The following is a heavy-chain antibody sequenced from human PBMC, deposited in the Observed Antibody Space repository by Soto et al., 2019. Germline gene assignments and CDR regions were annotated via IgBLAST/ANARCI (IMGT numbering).Heavy chain of an antibody. V-gene: IGHV5-10-1*01. J-gene: IGHJ3*02. CDR3: ASPLPCGADCFDAFDI. Sequence: GESLKISCKGSGYTFTSSWISWVRQMPGKGLEWMGRIDPSDSYVSYSPSFEGHVTISTDNSISTAYLQWSSLKASDTAMYYWASPLPCGADCFDAFDIWGQGTMVTVSS. CDR2: IDPSDSYV. CDR1: GYTFTSSW. D-gene: IGHD2-21*02.